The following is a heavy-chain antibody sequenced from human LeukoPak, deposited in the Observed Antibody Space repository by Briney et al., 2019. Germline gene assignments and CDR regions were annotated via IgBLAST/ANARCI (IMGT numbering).Heavy chain of an antibody. V-gene: IGHV3-21*01. CDR2: ISSSSSYI. Sequence: GGSLRLSCAASGFTVSSNYMSWVRQAPGKGLEWVSSISSSSSYIYYADSVKGRFTISRDNAKNSLYLQMNSLRAEDTAVYYCAREAKDYYFDYWGQGTLVTVSS. CDR3: AREAKDYYFDY. J-gene: IGHJ4*02. CDR1: GFTVSSNY.